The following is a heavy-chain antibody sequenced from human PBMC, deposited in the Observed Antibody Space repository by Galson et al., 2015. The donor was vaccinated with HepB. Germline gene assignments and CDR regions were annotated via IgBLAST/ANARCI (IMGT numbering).Heavy chain of an antibody. V-gene: IGHV6-1*01. CDR1: GDSVSSNSAA. J-gene: IGHJ6*03. D-gene: IGHD5-18*01. CDR3: ARGSIQLWTAYYYYYYMDV. Sequence: CAISGDSVSSNSAAWNWIRQSPSRGLEWLGRTYYRSKWYNDYAVSVKSRITINPDTSKNQFSLQLNSVTPEDTAVYYCARGSIQLWTAYYYYYYMDVWGKGTTVTVSS. CDR2: TYYRSKWYN.